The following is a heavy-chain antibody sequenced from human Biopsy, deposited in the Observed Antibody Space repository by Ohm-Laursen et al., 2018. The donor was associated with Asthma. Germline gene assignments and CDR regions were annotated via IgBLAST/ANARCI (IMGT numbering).Heavy chain of an antibody. J-gene: IGHJ5*02. CDR2: ISYDGSTK. V-gene: IGHV3-30*18. CDR1: GFSFSEFV. CDR3: AKAERYFDWYWFDP. Sequence: SLRLSCAASGFSFSEFVMHWVRQAPGKGLEWVAVISYDGSTKYYADSVKGRFTIPRDNSKNTLYLQMNSLRAEDTAVYYCAKAERYFDWYWFDPWGQGTLVTVSS. D-gene: IGHD3-9*01.